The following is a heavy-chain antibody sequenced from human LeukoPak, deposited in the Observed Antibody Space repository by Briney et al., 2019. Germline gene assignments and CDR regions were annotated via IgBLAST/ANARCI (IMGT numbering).Heavy chain of an antibody. J-gene: IGHJ4*02. CDR2: ISSSSSTI. CDR3: ARDNIAARPFDY. D-gene: IGHD6-6*01. V-gene: IGHV3-48*02. Sequence: TGGSLRLSCAASGFTFSSYSMNWVRQAPGKGLEWVSYISSSSSTICYADSAEGRFTISRDNAKNSLYLQMNSLRDEDTAVYYCARDNIAARPFDYWGQGTLVTASS. CDR1: GFTFSSYS.